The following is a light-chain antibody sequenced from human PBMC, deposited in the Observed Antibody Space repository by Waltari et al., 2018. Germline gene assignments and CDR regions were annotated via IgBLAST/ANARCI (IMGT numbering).Light chain of an antibody. CDR3: QQYNSYSMWT. V-gene: IGKV1-5*03. CDR2: KAS. CDR1: HSIVSW. Sequence: DIQITQSPSTLSASVGDSVTITCRASHSIVSWVAWYQQKPGKAPRVVMYKASSLESGVPSSFSGSESGTEFTLTITSLQPDDFATYYCQQYNSYSMWTFGQGTKVEVK. J-gene: IGKJ1*01.